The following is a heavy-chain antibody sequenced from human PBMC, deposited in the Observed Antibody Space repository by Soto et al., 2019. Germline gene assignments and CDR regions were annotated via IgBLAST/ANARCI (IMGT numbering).Heavy chain of an antibody. CDR2: ISYDGSNK. D-gene: IGHD3-16*01. CDR1: GFTFSSYG. Sequence: QVQLVESGGGVVQPGRSLRLSCAASGFTFSSYGMHWVRQAPGKGLEWVAIISYDGSNKYYADSVKGRFTISRDDSKNSLYLQMNSLRVEDRAVYYCGEDLVCPGPSDYWGQGTLVTVSS. V-gene: IGHV3-30*18. CDR3: GEDLVCPGPSDY. J-gene: IGHJ4*02.